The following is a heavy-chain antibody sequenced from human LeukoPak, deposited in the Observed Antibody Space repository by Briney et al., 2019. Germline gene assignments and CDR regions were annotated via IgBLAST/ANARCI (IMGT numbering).Heavy chain of an antibody. J-gene: IGHJ4*02. Sequence: KASETLSLTCTISGGSVSDYYWSWIRQSPGKGLEWIGYIYHTGSTSYSPSLKSRVTISADTSQNQFSLKLSSVTAADTAVYYCARRVVRGVQDYWGQGTLVTVSS. CDR3: ARRVVRGVQDY. V-gene: IGHV4-59*02. CDR2: IYHTGST. CDR1: GGSVSDYY. D-gene: IGHD3-10*01.